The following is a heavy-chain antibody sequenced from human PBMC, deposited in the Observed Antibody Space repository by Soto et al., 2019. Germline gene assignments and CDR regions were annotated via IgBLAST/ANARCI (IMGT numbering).Heavy chain of an antibody. CDR2: ISWNSGNI. CDR3: VRSKGGYSYGPPLDY. V-gene: IGHV3-9*01. J-gene: IGHJ4*02. CDR1: GFTFDDYA. D-gene: IGHD5-18*01. Sequence: EVQLEESGGALVQPGRSLRLSCAASGFTFDDYAMHWVQRVLGKGLEWVSSISWNSGNIGYAESVKGRFTTSRDNAKNSLYLQMNSLRPEDTALYYCVRSKGGYSYGPPLDYWGKGTLVTVSS.